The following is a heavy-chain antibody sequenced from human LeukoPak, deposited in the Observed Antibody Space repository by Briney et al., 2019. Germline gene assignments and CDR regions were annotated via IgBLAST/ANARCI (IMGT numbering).Heavy chain of an antibody. CDR3: ALGDAVTHYYYCMDV. V-gene: IGHV1-46*01. CDR2: INPSGGST. CDR1: GYTFTSYY. J-gene: IGHJ6*03. Sequence: GASVKVSCKASGYTFTSYYMHWVRQAPGQGLEWMGIINPSGGSTSYAQKFQGRVTMTRDTSTSTVYMELSSLRSEDTAVYYCALGDAVTHYYYCMDVWGKGTTVTVSS. D-gene: IGHD3-16*01.